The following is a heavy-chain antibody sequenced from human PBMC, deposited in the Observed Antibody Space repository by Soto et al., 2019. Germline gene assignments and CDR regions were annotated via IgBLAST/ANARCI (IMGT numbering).Heavy chain of an antibody. D-gene: IGHD1-1*01. CDR2: ISGSGSET. V-gene: IGHV3-23*01. J-gene: IGHJ4*02. CDR3: ATDPSMERGGY. CDR1: EFTFSNYA. Sequence: EVQLLESGGGLVQPGGSLRLSCAASEFTFSNYAVTWVRQPPGKGLEWVSTISGSGSETYYADSVKGRFTISRDNSENTLYLQMNSLRAEDTAVYYCATDPSMERGGYWGQGTLVTVSS.